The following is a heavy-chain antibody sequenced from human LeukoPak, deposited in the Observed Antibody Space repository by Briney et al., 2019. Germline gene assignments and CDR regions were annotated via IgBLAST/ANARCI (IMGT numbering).Heavy chain of an antibody. CDR1: GGSISNDY. J-gene: IGHJ4*02. CDR2: IYHTGST. CDR3: ARDYSDYGHLDY. Sequence: PSETLSLTCTVSGGSISNDYWGWIRQPPGKGLEWIANIYHTGSTYYNPSLESRVTISVDTSKNQFSLKLNSVTAADTAVYYCARDYSDYGHLDYWGQGTLVTVSS. D-gene: IGHD4-11*01. V-gene: IGHV4-59*01.